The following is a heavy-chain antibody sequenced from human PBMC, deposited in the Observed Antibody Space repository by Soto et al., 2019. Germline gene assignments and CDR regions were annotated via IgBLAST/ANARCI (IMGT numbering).Heavy chain of an antibody. Sequence: QVQLVESGGGVVQPGRSLRLSCAASGFSFSNYGMHWVRQAPGKGLEWVAVISYDGSNTTFADSLKGRFIIPRDNSMNTLFLQINGLRAEDTAVYYCAKVSGCVGGSCYLCWFEPWGQGTLVTVSS. V-gene: IGHV3-30*18. CDR2: ISYDGSNT. CDR1: GFSFSNYG. D-gene: IGHD2-15*01. J-gene: IGHJ5*02. CDR3: AKVSGCVGGSCYLCWFEP.